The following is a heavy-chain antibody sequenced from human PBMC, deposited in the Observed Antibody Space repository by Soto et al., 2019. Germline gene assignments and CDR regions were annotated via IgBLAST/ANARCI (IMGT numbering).Heavy chain of an antibody. V-gene: IGHV4-34*12. D-gene: IGHD5-12*01. J-gene: IGHJ4*02. CDR3: ARRALGGYDRGAYFDD. CDR1: GGCLSGYY. CDR2: IIHSGST. Sequence: EPLSLTWAVDGGCLSGYYWDWIRQPPGKGLEWIGEIIHSGSTNYNPSLKSRVAISVDTSKNQFSLKLSSVTAADTAVYFCARRALGGYDRGAYFDDWGRGTLVTVSS.